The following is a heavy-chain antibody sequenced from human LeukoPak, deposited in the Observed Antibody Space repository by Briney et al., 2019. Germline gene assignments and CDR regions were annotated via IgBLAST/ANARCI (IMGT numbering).Heavy chain of an antibody. V-gene: IGHV1-46*02. Sequence: ASVKVSCKVSGYTFNSYYMHWVLQAPGQGLEWMGIINPSGGSTSYAQKFQGRVTMTRDTSTSTVYMELSSLRSEDTAVYYCARDDHPQPDAFDIWGQGTMVTVSS. J-gene: IGHJ3*02. D-gene: IGHD1-14*01. CDR2: INPSGGST. CDR1: GYTFNSYY. CDR3: ARDDHPQPDAFDI.